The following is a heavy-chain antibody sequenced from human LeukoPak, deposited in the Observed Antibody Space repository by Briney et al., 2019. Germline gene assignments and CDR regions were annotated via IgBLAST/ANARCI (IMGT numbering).Heavy chain of an antibody. J-gene: IGHJ4*02. Sequence: GGSLRLSCAASGFTFSSYWMHWVRQAPGKGLVWVSRINSDGSSTSYADTVKGRFTISRDNAKNTLYLQMNSLRAEDTAVYYCARDTSGEVGYFDYWGQGTLVTVSS. V-gene: IGHV3-74*01. CDR2: INSDGSST. CDR3: ARDTSGEVGYFDY. CDR1: GFTFSSYW. D-gene: IGHD3-16*01.